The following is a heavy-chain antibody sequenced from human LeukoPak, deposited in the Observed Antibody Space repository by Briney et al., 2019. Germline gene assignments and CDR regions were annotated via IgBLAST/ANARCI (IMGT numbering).Heavy chain of an antibody. CDR1: GYTFTSYG. CDR2: ISAYNGNT. CDR3: ARAFTVAAAGTRRWFDP. V-gene: IGHV1-18*01. J-gene: IGHJ5*02. Sequence: ASVKVSCKASGYTFTSYGISWVRQAPGQGLEWMGWISAYNGNTNYAQKLQGRVTMTTDTSTSTAYMELRSLRSDDTAVYYCARAFTVAAAGTRRWFDPWGQGTLVTVSS. D-gene: IGHD6-13*01.